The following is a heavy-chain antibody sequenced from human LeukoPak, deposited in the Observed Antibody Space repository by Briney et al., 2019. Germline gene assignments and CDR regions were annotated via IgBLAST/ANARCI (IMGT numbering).Heavy chain of an antibody. V-gene: IGHV3-48*03. J-gene: IGHJ4*02. CDR3: ARETIAGIYDY. CDR1: GFSFSSHE. D-gene: IGHD6-13*01. CDR2: ISRTGSTT. Sequence: GGSLRLSCAASGFSFSSHEMNWVRQVPGKGLEWVSYISRTGSTTYYADSVKGRFTISRDNAKNSLYLQMNSLRAEDTAVYYCARETIAGIYDYWGQGTLVTVSS.